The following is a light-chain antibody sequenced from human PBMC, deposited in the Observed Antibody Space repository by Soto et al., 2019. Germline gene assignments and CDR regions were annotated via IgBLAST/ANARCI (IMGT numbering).Light chain of an antibody. Sequence: EIVMTQSPATLSVSPGERATLSCRASQSVSSNLAWYQQKPGQAPRLLIYGASTRATGIPARFSGSGSGTELTLTISSLQSEDLAVYYCQQYNNWPPGTFGQGTKLEIK. CDR2: GAS. CDR3: QQYNNWPPGT. J-gene: IGKJ2*01. V-gene: IGKV3-15*01. CDR1: QSVSSN.